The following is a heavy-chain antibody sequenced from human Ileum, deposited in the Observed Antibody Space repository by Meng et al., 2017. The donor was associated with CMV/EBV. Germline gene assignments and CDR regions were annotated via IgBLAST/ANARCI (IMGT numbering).Heavy chain of an antibody. J-gene: IGHJ6*02. V-gene: IGHV3-30*04. CDR2: ISYDGSHK. CDR1: GFTFSSFA. CDR3: AKGGSGSYPTYGMDV. Sequence: GESLKISCAASGFTFSSFAVHWFRQSPGKGLEWMTVISYDGSHKNYADSVKGRFTISRDNSKNTLYLQMNSLRAEDTAVYYCAKGGSGSYPTYGMDVWGQGTTVTVSS. D-gene: IGHD1-26*01.